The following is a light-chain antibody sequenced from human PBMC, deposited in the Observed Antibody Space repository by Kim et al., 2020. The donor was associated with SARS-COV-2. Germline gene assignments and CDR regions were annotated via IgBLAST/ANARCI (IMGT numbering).Light chain of an antibody. V-gene: IGKV3-15*01. Sequence: EIVMTQSPATLSVSPGERATLSCRASQSVSSDLAWYQQKPGQAPRLLIYGASTRATGIPARFSGSGSGTEFTLTISSLQSEDSAVYYCQQHNNWPMYTFGQGTKLEI. J-gene: IGKJ2*01. CDR3: QQHNNWPMYT. CDR1: QSVSSD. CDR2: GAS.